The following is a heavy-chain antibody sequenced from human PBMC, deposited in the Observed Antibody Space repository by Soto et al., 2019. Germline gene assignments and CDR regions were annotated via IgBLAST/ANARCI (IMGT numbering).Heavy chain of an antibody. CDR2: ISWDGGST. J-gene: IGHJ4*02. CDR3: ATSDPRTLYFDY. CDR1: GFTFDDYT. V-gene: IGHV3-43*01. Sequence: GGSLRLSCAASGFTFDDYTMHWVRQAPGRGLEWVSLISWDGGSTYYADSVKGRFTISRDNSKNSLYLQMNSLRTEDTALYYCATSDPRTLYFDYWGQGTLVTVSS.